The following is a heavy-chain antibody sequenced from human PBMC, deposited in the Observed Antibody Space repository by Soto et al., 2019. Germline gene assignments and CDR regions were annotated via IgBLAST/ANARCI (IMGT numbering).Heavy chain of an antibody. CDR3: ARASLRFLDAFDI. Sequence: EVQLVESGGGLIQPGGSLRLSCAASGFTVSSNYMSWVRQAPGKGLEWVSVIYSGGSTYYADSVKGRFTISRDNSKNTLYLKINSLRAEDTAVYYCARASLRFLDAFDIWGKGTMVTVSS. V-gene: IGHV3-53*01. D-gene: IGHD3-3*01. CDR1: GFTVSSNY. CDR2: IYSGGST. J-gene: IGHJ3*02.